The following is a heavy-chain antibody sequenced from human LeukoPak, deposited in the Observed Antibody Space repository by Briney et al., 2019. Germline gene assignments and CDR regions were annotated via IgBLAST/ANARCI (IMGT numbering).Heavy chain of an antibody. Sequence: RASVKVSCKASGYTFTGYYMHWVRQAPGQGLEWMGWTYPNSGGTNYAQKFQSRVTMTRATSISTAYMELSRLGSDETAVYYCARGCRYGSGSYYKGYYYGMDVWGQGTTVTVSS. CDR1: GYTFTGYY. CDR3: ARGCRYGSGSYYKGYYYGMDV. CDR2: TYPNSGGT. J-gene: IGHJ6*02. V-gene: IGHV1-2*02. D-gene: IGHD3-10*01.